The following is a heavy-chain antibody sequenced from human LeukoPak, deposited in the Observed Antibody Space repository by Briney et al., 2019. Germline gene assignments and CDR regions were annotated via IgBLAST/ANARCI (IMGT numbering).Heavy chain of an antibody. V-gene: IGHV3-23*01. CDR2: IGGRGGST. D-gene: IGHD3-16*01. Sequence: GGSLRLSCAASGLTFSSYAMSWVRQAPGKGPEWVSAIGGRGGSTYYADSVGGRFTISRDNSKDMVYLQMNSLKVEDTATYYCGKEGGAWGQGTKVTVSS. CDR3: GKEGGA. CDR1: GLTFSSYA. J-gene: IGHJ5*02.